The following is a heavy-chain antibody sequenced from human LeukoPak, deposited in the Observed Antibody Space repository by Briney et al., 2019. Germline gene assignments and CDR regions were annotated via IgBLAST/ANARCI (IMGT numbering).Heavy chain of an antibody. D-gene: IGHD5-18*01. J-gene: IGHJ4*02. V-gene: IGHV4-61*01. CDR1: GGSVSSGSYY. CDR3: ARVYSYGHFDY. CDR2: IYYTGST. Sequence: SETLSLTCTVSGGSVSSGSYYWSWIRQPPGKGLEWIGYIYYTGSTNYNSSLKSRVTISVDTSKSQFSLKLSSVTAADTAVYYCARVYSYGHFDYWGQGTLVTVSS.